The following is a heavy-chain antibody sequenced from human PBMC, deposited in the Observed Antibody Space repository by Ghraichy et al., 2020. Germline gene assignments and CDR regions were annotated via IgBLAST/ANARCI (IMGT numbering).Heavy chain of an antibody. CDR2: IVVGSGNT. J-gene: IGHJ3*02. Sequence: SVKVSCKASGFTFTSSAMQWVRQARGQRLEWIGWIVVGSGNTNYAQKFQERVTITRDMSTSTAYMELSSLRSEDTAVYYCAAVGEEPYSGSYGRRRELAPLKNAFDIWGQGTMVTVSS. D-gene: IGHD1-26*01. CDR3: AAVGEEPYSGSYGRRRELAPLKNAFDI. V-gene: IGHV1-58*02. CDR1: GFTFTSSA.